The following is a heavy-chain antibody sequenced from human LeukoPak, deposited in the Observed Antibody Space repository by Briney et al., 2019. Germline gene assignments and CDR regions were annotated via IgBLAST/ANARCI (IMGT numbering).Heavy chain of an antibody. Sequence: SGTLSLTCGVSGGSISGSNWWSWVRQPPGKGLEWIGEFHHAGSTNYNPSLKSRVTISVDKSKNQFSLRLSSVTAADTAVYYCVRNIVGANAFDYWGQETLVTVSS. J-gene: IGHJ4*02. V-gene: IGHV4-4*02. D-gene: IGHD1-26*01. CDR1: GGSISGSNW. CDR3: VRNIVGANAFDY. CDR2: FHHAGST.